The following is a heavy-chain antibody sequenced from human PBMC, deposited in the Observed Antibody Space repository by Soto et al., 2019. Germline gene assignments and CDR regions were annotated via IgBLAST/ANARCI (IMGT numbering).Heavy chain of an antibody. Sequence: GGSLRLSCAASGFTFDDYAMHWVRQAPGKGLEWVSGISWNSGSIGYADSVKGRFTISRDNAKNSLYLQMNSLRAEDTALYYCAKALGRGWQQLVWFDPWGQGTLVTVSS. J-gene: IGHJ5*02. D-gene: IGHD6-13*01. V-gene: IGHV3-9*01. CDR3: AKALGRGWQQLVWFDP. CDR1: GFTFDDYA. CDR2: ISWNSGSI.